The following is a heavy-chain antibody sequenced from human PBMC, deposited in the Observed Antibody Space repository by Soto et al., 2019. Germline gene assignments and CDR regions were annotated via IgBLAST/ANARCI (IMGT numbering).Heavy chain of an antibody. CDR3: AILSD. D-gene: IGHD3-3*01. V-gene: IGHV3-53*01. CDR1: GFTVSSNY. J-gene: IGHJ4*02. CDR2: IYSDGTT. Sequence: PWGSLRITCASSGFTVSSNYMNWVRQAPGKGLEWVSIIYSDGTTSYADSVKGRFTISRDNFKNTLHLQMNSLRAEDTAVYYCAILSDWGQGTLVTVSS.